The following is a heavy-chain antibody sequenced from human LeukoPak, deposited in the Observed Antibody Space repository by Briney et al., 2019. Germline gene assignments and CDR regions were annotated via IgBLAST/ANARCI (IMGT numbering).Heavy chain of an antibody. CDR2: INPNSGGT. CDR3: ARGRECDFWSGFHIRGPSFDP. D-gene: IGHD3-3*01. Sequence: ASVKVSCKASGYTFTGYYMHWVRQAPGQGLEWMGWINPNSGGTNYAQKFQGRVTMTRDTSISTAYMELSGLRSDDTAVYYCARGRECDFWSGFHIRGPSFDPWGQGTLVTVSS. V-gene: IGHV1-2*02. J-gene: IGHJ5*02. CDR1: GYTFTGYY.